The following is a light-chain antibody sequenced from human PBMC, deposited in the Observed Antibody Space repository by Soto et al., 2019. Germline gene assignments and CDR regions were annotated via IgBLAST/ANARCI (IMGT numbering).Light chain of an antibody. J-gene: IGKJ1*01. CDR1: QSLVYSDGNTY. CDR3: IQFSHFPRT. Sequence: VLTQTPLSSPVTLGQPASISCRSSQSLVYSDGNTYLSWLQQRPGQPPRLLIYQDSNRFSVVPDRFSSSGAGTDFTLTISSVEDEDVVVYSCIQFSHFPRTFGQGTKVEIK. V-gene: IGKV2-24*01. CDR2: QDS.